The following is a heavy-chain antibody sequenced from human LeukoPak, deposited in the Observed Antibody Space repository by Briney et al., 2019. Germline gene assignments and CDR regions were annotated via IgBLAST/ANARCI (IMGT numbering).Heavy chain of an antibody. CDR3: ARDHYDFWSGYDYYFDY. Sequence: GGSLRLSCAASGFTFSSYEMNWVRQAPGKGLEWVSYISSSGSTIYHADSVKGRFTISRDNAKNSLYLQMNSLRAEDTAVYYCARDHYDFWSGYDYYFDYWGQGTLVTVSS. CDR1: GFTFSSYE. CDR2: ISSSGSTI. J-gene: IGHJ4*02. D-gene: IGHD3-3*01. V-gene: IGHV3-48*03.